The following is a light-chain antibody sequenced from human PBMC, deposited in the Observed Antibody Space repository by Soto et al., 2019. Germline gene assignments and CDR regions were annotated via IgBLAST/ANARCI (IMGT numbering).Light chain of an antibody. CDR2: DGS. V-gene: IGKV1-39*01. CDR1: QSIITY. J-gene: IGKJ1*01. CDR3: QKSYSATWT. Sequence: DIQMTHSPSSLAASLGDRDTITCLASQSIITYLNWYQQKPGKAPKVLIFDGSRLQSGVDSILSGSGYGTDFTPTISSLQTKDSATDYYQKSYSATWTFGKGIKVKVK.